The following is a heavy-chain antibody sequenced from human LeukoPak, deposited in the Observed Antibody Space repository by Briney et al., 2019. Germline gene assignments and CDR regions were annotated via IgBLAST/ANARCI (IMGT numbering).Heavy chain of an antibody. CDR3: ATRDGPDSSGWYENDY. V-gene: IGHV3-30*04. J-gene: IGHJ4*02. D-gene: IGHD6-19*01. CDR1: GFTFSSYA. CDR2: ISYDGSNK. Sequence: PGGSLRLSCAASGFTFSSYAMHWVRQAPGKGLEWVAVISYDGSNKYYADSVKGRFTISRDNSKNTLYLQMNSLRAEDTAVYYCATRDGPDSSGWYENDYWGQGTLVTVSS.